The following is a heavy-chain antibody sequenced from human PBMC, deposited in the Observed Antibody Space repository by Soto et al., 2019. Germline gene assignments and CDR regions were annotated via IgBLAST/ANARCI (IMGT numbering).Heavy chain of an antibody. J-gene: IGHJ5*02. Sequence: GASVKVSCKASGYTFTSYAMHWVRQAPGQRLEWMGWINAGNGNTKYSQKFQGRVTITRDTSASTAYMELSSLRSEDTAVYYCARDPQNRYYDYIWGSYRPQGWFDPWGQGTLVTVSS. CDR1: GYTFTSYA. V-gene: IGHV1-3*01. D-gene: IGHD3-16*02. CDR2: INAGNGNT. CDR3: ARDPQNRYYDYIWGSYRPQGWFDP.